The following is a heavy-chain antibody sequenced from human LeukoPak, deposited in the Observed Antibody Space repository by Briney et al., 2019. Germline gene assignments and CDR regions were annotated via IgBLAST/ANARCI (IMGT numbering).Heavy chain of an antibody. CDR3: ARGYSYAYYFDC. J-gene: IGHJ4*02. V-gene: IGHV4-34*01. CDR1: GGSFSGYY. CDR2: INHSGST. D-gene: IGHD5-18*01. Sequence: SETLSLTCAVYGGSFSGYYWSWIRQPPGKGLEWIGEINHSGSTNYNPSLKSRVTISVDTSKNQFSLKLTSVTAADTAVYYCARGYSYAYYFDCWGQGNLVTVSS.